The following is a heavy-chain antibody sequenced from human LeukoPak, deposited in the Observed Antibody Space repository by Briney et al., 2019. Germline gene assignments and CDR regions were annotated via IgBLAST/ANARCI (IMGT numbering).Heavy chain of an antibody. Sequence: GGSLRLSCTASGFTFGDYAMSWLRQAPGKGLDGVAVRCYVGSNKYYGDSVKGRFTISRDNSKKTLYLQMNRLRVEDTAVYYCARGDGYNDAEYLQHWGQGTLVTVS. J-gene: IGHJ1*01. CDR1: GFTFGDYA. CDR2: RCYVGSNK. D-gene: IGHD5-24*01. V-gene: IGHV3-33*01. CDR3: ARGDGYNDAEYLQH.